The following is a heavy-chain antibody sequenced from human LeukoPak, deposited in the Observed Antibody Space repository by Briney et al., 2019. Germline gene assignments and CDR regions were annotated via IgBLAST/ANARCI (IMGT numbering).Heavy chain of an antibody. D-gene: IGHD3-3*01. V-gene: IGHV1-18*01. CDR2: ISAYNGNT. CDR3: ARDQVTIFGVVIIGHDY. Sequence: ASVKVSCKASGYTFTSYGISWVRQAPGQGLEWMGWISAYNGNTNYAQKLQGRVTMTTDTSTSTAYMELRSLRSDGTAVYYCARDQVTIFGVVIIGHDYWGQGTLVTVSS. CDR1: GYTFTSYG. J-gene: IGHJ4*02.